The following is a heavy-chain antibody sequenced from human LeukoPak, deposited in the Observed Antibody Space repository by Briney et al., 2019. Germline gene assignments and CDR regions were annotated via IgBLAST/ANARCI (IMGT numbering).Heavy chain of an antibody. CDR1: GFTFSSYS. CDR2: ISSSSSYI. J-gene: IGHJ3*01. Sequence: PGGSLRLSCAASGFTFSSYSMNWVRKAPGKGLEWVSSISSSSSYIYYADSVKGRFTISRDNAKNSLYLQMNSLRAEDTAVYYCARDSRYSYGYLMVWGQGTMVTVSS. CDR3: ARDSRYSYGYLMV. D-gene: IGHD5-18*01. V-gene: IGHV3-21*01.